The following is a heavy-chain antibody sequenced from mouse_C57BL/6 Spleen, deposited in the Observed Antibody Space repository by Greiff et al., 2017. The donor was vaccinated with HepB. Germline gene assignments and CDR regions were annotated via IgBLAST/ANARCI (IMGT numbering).Heavy chain of an antibody. CDR3: ARGYSNYEVFFDY. CDR2: IYPRSGNT. J-gene: IGHJ2*01. V-gene: IGHV1-81*01. CDR1: GYTFTSYG. D-gene: IGHD2-5*01. Sequence: LVESGAELARPGASVKLSCKASGYTFTSYGISWVKQRTGQGLEWIGEIYPRSGNTYYNEKFKGKATLTADKSSSTAYMELRSLTSEDSAVYFCARGYSNYEVFFDYWGQGTTLTVSS.